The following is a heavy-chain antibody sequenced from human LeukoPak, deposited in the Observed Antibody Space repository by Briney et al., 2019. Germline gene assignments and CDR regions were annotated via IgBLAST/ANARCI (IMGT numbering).Heavy chain of an antibody. CDR1: EFTFSRYE. D-gene: IGHD3-3*01. CDR2: ISSSGDNI. Sequence: GGSLRLSCAASEFTFSRYEMNWVRQAPGKGLEWVSYISSSGDNIYYADSVKGRFAISRDNAKNSLYLQMNSLRAEDTAVYYCARVPRSTRIPIFRWGQGTLVTVSS. CDR3: ARVPRSTRIPIFR. J-gene: IGHJ4*02. V-gene: IGHV3-48*03.